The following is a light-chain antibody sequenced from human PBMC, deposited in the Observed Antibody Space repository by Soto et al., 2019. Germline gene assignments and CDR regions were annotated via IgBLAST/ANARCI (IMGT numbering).Light chain of an antibody. CDR3: QQSNNYPWT. J-gene: IGKJ1*01. CDR1: QYIHNY. CDR2: EAA. Sequence: DIQMTQSPSTLSASVGDRVTITCRASQYIHNYLAWYQQKPGEAPKLLIYEAANLDSGVPSRFSGSGTGTDFTLTISSLQPDDFATSYCQQSNNYPWTFGQGTRVEI. V-gene: IGKV1-5*03.